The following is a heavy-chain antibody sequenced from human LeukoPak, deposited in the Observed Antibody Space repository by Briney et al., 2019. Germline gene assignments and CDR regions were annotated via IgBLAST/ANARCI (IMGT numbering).Heavy chain of an antibody. J-gene: IGHJ4*02. Sequence: GGSPRLSCAASGFTFSSYSMNWVRQAPGKGLEWVSAISGSGGSTYYADSVKGRFTISRDNSKNTLYLQMNSLRAEDTAVYYCAKDHSSSWYVFGHWGQGTLVTVSS. D-gene: IGHD6-13*01. CDR3: AKDHSSSWYVFGH. V-gene: IGHV3-23*01. CDR1: GFTFSSYS. CDR2: ISGSGGST.